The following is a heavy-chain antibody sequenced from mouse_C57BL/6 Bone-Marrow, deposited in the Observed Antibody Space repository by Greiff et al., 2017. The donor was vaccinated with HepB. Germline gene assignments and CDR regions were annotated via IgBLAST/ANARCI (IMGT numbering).Heavy chain of an antibody. Sequence: QVQLQQPGAELVKPGASVKVSCKASGYTFTSYWMHWVKQRPGQGLEWIGRIHPSDSDTNYNQKFKGKATLTVDKSASTAYMQLSSLTSEDSAVYYCAINGVFYYDYDRGFDYWGQGTTLTVSS. CDR2: IHPSDSDT. V-gene: IGHV1-74*01. J-gene: IGHJ2*01. D-gene: IGHD2-4*01. CDR1: GYTFTSYW. CDR3: AINGVFYYDYDRGFDY.